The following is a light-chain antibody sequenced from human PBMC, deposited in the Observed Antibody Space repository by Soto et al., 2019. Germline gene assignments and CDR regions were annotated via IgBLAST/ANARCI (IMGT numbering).Light chain of an antibody. V-gene: IGLV2-11*01. Sequence: QSALTQPRSVSGSPGQSVAISCTGTGSDVGGSNYVSWYQQHPGKAPKLMIYDVSARPSGVPDRFSGSKSGNTASLTVSGLQAEDEADYSCRSYAGSNNPVVFGGGTKLTVL. CDR2: DVS. CDR3: RSYAGSNNPVV. J-gene: IGLJ2*01. CDR1: GSDVGGSNY.